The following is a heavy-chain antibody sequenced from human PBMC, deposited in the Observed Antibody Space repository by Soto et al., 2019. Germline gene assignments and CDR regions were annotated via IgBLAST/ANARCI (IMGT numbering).Heavy chain of an antibody. CDR3: ARQRRGLCSGGSCYPPRYNWFDP. D-gene: IGHD2-15*01. J-gene: IGHJ5*02. V-gene: IGHV4-30-4*01. CDR1: GGSISSGDYY. CDR2: IYYSGST. Sequence: SETLSLTCTVSGGSISSGDYYWSWIRQPPGKGLEWIGYIYYSGSTYYNPSLKSRVTISVDTSKNQFSLKLSSVTAADTAVYYCARQRRGLCSGGSCYPPRYNWFDPWGQGTLVTVSS.